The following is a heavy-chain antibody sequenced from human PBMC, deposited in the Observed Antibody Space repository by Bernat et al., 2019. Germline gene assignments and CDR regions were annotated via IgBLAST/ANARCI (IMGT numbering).Heavy chain of an antibody. CDR2: IFRSGST. V-gene: IGHV4-39*01. CDR3: ARHYFEISVPDRFQY. CDR1: GDSISSSGYY. D-gene: IGHD3-22*01. J-gene: IGHJ1*01. Sequence: QLQLQESGPGLVKPLETLSLTCTVSGDSISSSGYYWGWIRQPPRKGLEWVATIFRSGSTFYNPSLKSQATISVDTSKNQFSLRLRSVTAADTAVYYCARHYFEISVPDRFQYWGQGTLVSVS.